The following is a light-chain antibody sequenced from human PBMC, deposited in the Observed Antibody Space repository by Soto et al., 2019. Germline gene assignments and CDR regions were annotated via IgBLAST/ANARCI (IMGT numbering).Light chain of an antibody. CDR2: DVS. V-gene: IGLV2-14*01. Sequence: QSALPQPASVSGSPGQSITISCTGTRSDVGGYNYVSWYQQHPGKAPKLMIYDVSNRPSGVSNRFSGSKSGNTASLTISGLQAEDEADYDCSSYTSSSTLYVFGPGTKLTVL. J-gene: IGLJ1*01. CDR3: SSYTSSSTLYV. CDR1: RSDVGGYNY.